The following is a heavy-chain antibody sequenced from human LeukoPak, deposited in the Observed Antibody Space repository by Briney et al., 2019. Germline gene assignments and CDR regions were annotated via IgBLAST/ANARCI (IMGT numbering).Heavy chain of an antibody. CDR1: GFTFSHYY. CDR3: AGTRQLHAGFDP. D-gene: IGHD6-6*01. Sequence: PGGSLTLSCAASGFTFSHYYMNWIRQAPGRGLEWLSYISTSSSYTDYADSVKGRFTISRDNAKNLLYLQMNSLRAEDTAVYYCAGTRQLHAGFDPWGQGTLVTVSS. J-gene: IGHJ5*02. CDR2: ISTSSSYT. V-gene: IGHV3-11*03.